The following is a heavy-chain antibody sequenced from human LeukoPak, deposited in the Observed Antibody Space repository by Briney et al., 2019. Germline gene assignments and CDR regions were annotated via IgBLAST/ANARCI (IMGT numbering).Heavy chain of an antibody. CDR1: GFTFSGSA. V-gene: IGHV3-73*01. Sequence: GGSLRLSCAASGFTFSGSAMHWVRQVSGKGLEWVGRIRSKANSYATAYAASVKGRFTISRDDSKNTAYLQMNSLKTEDTAVYYCRVGATGSGSDYWGQGTLVTVSS. CDR2: IRSKANSYAT. D-gene: IGHD1-26*01. CDR3: RVGATGSGSDY. J-gene: IGHJ4*02.